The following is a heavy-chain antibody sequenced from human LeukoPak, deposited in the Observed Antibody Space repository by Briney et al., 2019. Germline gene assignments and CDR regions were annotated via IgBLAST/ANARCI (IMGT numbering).Heavy chain of an antibody. V-gene: IGHV4-61*02. Sequence: SETLSLTCTVSGGSISSGSYYWSWIRQPAGKGLEWIGRIYTSGSTNYNPSLKSQVTISVDTSKNQFSLKLSSVTAADTAVYYCATIMGPYDFWSGYYRDYWGQGTLVTVSS. CDR1: GGSISSGSYY. CDR3: ATIMGPYDFWSGYYRDY. J-gene: IGHJ4*02. CDR2: IYTSGST. D-gene: IGHD3-3*01.